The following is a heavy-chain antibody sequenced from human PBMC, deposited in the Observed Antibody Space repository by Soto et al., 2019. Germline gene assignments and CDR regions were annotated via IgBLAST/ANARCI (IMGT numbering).Heavy chain of an antibody. V-gene: IGHV1-69*02. Sequence: GASVKVSCKASGGTFSSYTISWVRQAPGQGPEWMGRIIPILGIANYAQKFQGRVTITADKSTSTAYMELSSLRSEDTAVYYCARSYSADFDYWGQGTLVTVSS. CDR1: GGTFSSYT. J-gene: IGHJ4*02. CDR2: IIPILGIA. D-gene: IGHD1-26*01. CDR3: ARSYSADFDY.